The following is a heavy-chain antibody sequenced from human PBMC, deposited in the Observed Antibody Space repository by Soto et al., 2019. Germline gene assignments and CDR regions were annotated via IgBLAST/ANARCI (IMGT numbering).Heavy chain of an antibody. J-gene: IGHJ6*03. V-gene: IGHV1-8*01. Sequence: ASVKVSCKASGYTFTSYDINWVRQATGQGLEGMGWMNPNSGNTGYAQKFQGRVTMTRNTSISTAYMELSSLRSEDTAVYYCARSGNRGSSSWYAYYYYYMDVWGKGTTVTVSS. D-gene: IGHD6-13*01. CDR1: GYTFTSYD. CDR2: MNPNSGNT. CDR3: ARSGNRGSSSWYAYYYYYMDV.